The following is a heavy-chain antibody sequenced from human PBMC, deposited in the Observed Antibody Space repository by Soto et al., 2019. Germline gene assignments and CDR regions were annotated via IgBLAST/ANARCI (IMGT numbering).Heavy chain of an antibody. D-gene: IGHD1-26*01. CDR1: GNPFRTYG. V-gene: IGHV3-33*01. Sequence: QVQLVESGGGVVQPGRSLRLSCAASGNPFRTYGMNWVRQAPGKGLEWVALIWYDGSNKYYGDSVKGRFTISRDNSKNTLYLQMNSLRAEDTAVYYCASGETGAEYYYGMDVWGQGTTVTVSS. CDR2: IWYDGSNK. J-gene: IGHJ6*02. CDR3: ASGETGAEYYYGMDV.